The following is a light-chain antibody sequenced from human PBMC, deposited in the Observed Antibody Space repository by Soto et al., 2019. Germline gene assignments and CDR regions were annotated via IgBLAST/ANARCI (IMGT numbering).Light chain of an antibody. Sequence: QSVLTQSPSASASLGASVKLTCTLSSGHSNYAIAWHQQQSEKGPRYLMKLNSDGSHSKGDGIPDRFSGSSSGAERYPTISSLQSEDEADYYCQTWGSGIAVFGGGTQLTVL. CDR3: QTWGSGIAV. V-gene: IGLV4-69*01. CDR2: LNSDGSH. J-gene: IGLJ2*01. CDR1: SGHSNYA.